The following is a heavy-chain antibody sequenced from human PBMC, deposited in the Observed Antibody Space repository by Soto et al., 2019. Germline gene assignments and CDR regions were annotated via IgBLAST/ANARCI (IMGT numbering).Heavy chain of an antibody. CDR3: VCRSGTSPDY. CDR2: ITSGGTK. D-gene: IGHD1-1*01. J-gene: IGHJ4*02. CDR1: GFAFSNYD. Sequence: EVQLLESGGGLVQPGGSLRLSCAASGFAFSNYDMGWVCQAQGKGLEWVSTITSGGTKYSADSVRGRLTLSIDNSRNTLYLQMNILRADDTALYYFVCRSGTSPDYWGQGTLVTVSS. V-gene: IGHV3-23*01.